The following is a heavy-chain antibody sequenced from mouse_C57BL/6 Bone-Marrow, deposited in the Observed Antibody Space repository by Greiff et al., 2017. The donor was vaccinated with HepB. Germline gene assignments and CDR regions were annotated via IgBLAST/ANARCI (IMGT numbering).Heavy chain of an antibody. CDR3: ARHGDYYYGSSYVENYAMDY. V-gene: IGHV2-6-1*01. CDR2: IWSDGST. Sequence: QVQLKESGPGLVAPSQSLSITCTVSGFSLTSYGVHWVRQPPGKGLEWLVVIWSDGSTNYNSALKSRLSISKDNSKSQVFLKMNSLQTDDTAMYYCARHGDYYYGSSYVENYAMDYWGQGTSVTVSS. CDR1: GFSLTSYG. J-gene: IGHJ4*01. D-gene: IGHD1-1*01.